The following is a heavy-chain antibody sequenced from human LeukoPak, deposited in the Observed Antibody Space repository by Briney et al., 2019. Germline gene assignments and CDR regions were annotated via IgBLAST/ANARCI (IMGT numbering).Heavy chain of an antibody. CDR3: STLKETDY. V-gene: IGHV1-2*02. CDR2: INPNSGGT. J-gene: IGHJ4*02. CDR1: GYTFTGYY. Sequence: ASVKVSCKASGYTFTGYYMHWVRQAPGQGLEWMGWINPNSGGTNYAQKFQGRVTMTRDTSISTAYMELSWLTSDDTAVYHCSTLKETDYWGQGTLVTLSS.